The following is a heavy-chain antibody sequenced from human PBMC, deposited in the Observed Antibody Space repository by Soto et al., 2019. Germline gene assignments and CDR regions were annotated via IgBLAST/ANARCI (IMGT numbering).Heavy chain of an antibody. CDR2: INAGNGNT. Sequence: QVQLVQSGAEVKKPGASVKVSCKASGYTFTSYAMHWVRQAPGQRLEWMGWINAGNGNTKYSQKFQGRVTITRDTSARTAYMELSSLRSEDTAVYYCARAPDIVVVPAAIPWFDPWGQGTLVTVSS. D-gene: IGHD2-2*01. V-gene: IGHV1-3*01. CDR3: ARAPDIVVVPAAIPWFDP. J-gene: IGHJ5*02. CDR1: GYTFTSYA.